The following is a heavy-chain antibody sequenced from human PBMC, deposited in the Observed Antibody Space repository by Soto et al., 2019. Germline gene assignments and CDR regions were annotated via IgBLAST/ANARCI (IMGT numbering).Heavy chain of an antibody. CDR3: AKGPHPNIVWPYYFDS. CDR2: ISPRGDNI. Sequence: GGSLRLSCVGSGFSPANFPMNWVRQTPGKGLEWISYISPRGDNIYYTESVKGRFTISRDNARNSLYLQMNILRDEDAALYSCAKGPHPNIVWPYYFDSWGQGVPVTVSS. J-gene: IGHJ4*02. D-gene: IGHD2-15*01. CDR1: GFSPANFP. V-gene: IGHV3-48*02.